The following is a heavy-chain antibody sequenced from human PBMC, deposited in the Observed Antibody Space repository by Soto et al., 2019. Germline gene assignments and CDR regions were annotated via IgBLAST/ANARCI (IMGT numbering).Heavy chain of an antibody. J-gene: IGHJ6*02. CDR2: IDPSDSYT. CDR1: GYSFTIYW. CDR3: ARHAITMIVVVTSYGMDV. Sequence: PGESLKISCKGSGYSFTIYWISWVRQMPGKGLEWMGRIDPSDSYTNYSPSFQGHVTISADKSISTAYLQWSSLKASDTAMYYCARHAITMIVVVTSYGMDVWGQGTTVTVSS. D-gene: IGHD3-22*01. V-gene: IGHV5-10-1*01.